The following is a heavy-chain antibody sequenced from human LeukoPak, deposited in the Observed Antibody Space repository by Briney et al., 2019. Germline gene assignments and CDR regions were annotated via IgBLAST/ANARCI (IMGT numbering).Heavy chain of an antibody. J-gene: IGHJ4*02. CDR2: IIPIFGTA. Sequence: SVKVSCKASGGTFSSYAISWVRQAPGQGREWMGGIIPIFGTANYAQKFQGRVTITADESTSTAYMELSSLRSEDTAVYYCARDVDMEGRFDYWGQGTLVTVSS. CDR1: GGTFSSYA. CDR3: ARDVDMEGRFDY. V-gene: IGHV1-69*13. D-gene: IGHD5-12*01.